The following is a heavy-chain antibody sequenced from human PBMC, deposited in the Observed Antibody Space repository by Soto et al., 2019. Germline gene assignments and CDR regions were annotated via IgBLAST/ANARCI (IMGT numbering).Heavy chain of an antibody. Sequence: QINLKESGPTLVKPTQTLTLTCSFSGFSLTTAGVGVGWVRQSPGEALEWLALIYWDDDERYSSSLKNRLTITKDTSKNQVVLKMTNMAPVDTATYYCAHSRNLITEDAQVGDFDYWGQGTLVTVSS. CDR3: AHSRNLITEDAQVGDFDY. D-gene: IGHD3-10*01. CDR2: IYWDDDE. J-gene: IGHJ4*02. V-gene: IGHV2-5*02. CDR1: GFSLTTAGVG.